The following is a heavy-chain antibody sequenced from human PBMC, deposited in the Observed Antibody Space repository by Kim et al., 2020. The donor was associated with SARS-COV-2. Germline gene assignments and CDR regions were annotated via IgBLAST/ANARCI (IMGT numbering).Heavy chain of an antibody. Sequence: SETLSLTCTVSGGSIGSGGYYWSWIRQHPGKGLEWIGYIFYSGSTHYNPSLKSRVTISVDTSKNQFSLNLSSVTAADTAVYYCARWGVVTARYFQHWGQGTLVTVSS. CDR2: IFYSGST. V-gene: IGHV4-31*03. CDR3: ARWGVVTARYFQH. D-gene: IGHD2-21*02. CDR1: GGSIGSGGYY. J-gene: IGHJ1*01.